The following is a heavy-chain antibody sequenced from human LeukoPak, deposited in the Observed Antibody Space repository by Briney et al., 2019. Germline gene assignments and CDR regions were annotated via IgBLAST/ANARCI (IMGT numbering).Heavy chain of an antibody. V-gene: IGHV3-48*04. Sequence: GGSLRLSCAASGFTFSSYSMNWVRQAPGKGLEWVSYISSSSSTIYYADSVKGRFTISRDNAKNSLYLQMNSLRAEDTAVYYCAGVVPAAALDYYYYYMDVWGKGTTVTVSS. CDR1: GFTFSSYS. CDR2: ISSSSSTI. D-gene: IGHD2-2*01. J-gene: IGHJ6*03. CDR3: AGVVPAAALDYYYYYMDV.